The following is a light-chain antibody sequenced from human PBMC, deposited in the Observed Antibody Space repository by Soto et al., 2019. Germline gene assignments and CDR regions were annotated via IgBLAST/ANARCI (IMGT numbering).Light chain of an antibody. CDR1: QSISSSH. V-gene: IGKV3-20*01. CDR3: HQYGSSPYT. CDR2: GAS. Sequence: EIVLAQSPGTLSLSPGERATLSCRASQSISSSHLAWYQQKPGQAPRLLVYGASSRATGIPDRFTGSGSGTDFALTINRLEPEDFAVYYCHQYGSSPYTFGQGTKLEIK. J-gene: IGKJ2*01.